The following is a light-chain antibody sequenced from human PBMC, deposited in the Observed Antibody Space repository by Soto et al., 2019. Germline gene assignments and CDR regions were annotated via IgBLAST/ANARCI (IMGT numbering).Light chain of an antibody. CDR3: GSNLGLNTYV. J-gene: IGLJ1*01. V-gene: IGLV2-23*02. CDR1: SSDVGAYSL. Sequence: QSSLTEPASVSGAPGQSITISCTVTSSDVGAYSLASWDQQYPGKVPKLLLYEVFKRPSGVSDRFSGSESGNTASLTISGLQDEHEADYQCGSNLGLNTYVFGTGTKATVL. CDR2: EVF.